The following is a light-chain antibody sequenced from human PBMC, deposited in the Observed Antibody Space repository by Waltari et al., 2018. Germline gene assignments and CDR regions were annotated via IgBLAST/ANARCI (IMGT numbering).Light chain of an antibody. CDR3: QSGDNSGTNRVL. J-gene: IGLJ2*01. V-gene: IGLV3-25*03. CDR2: KDR. Sequence: SYELTQPPSVSVSPGQTARITCSGDALQKQSVYWYQQKSGQAPLLVMYKDRERPSGIPERFSGSSSGKTVTLTISGVQAEDEADYYCQSGDNSGTNRVLFGGGTKLTVL. CDR1: ALQKQS.